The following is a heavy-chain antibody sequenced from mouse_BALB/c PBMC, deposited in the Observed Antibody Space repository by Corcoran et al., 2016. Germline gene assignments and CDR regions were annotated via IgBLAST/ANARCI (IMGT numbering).Heavy chain of an antibody. J-gene: IGHJ1*01. D-gene: IGHD1-1*01. Sequence: QVTLKESGPGILQPSQTLSLTCSLSGFSLSTSGMGVSWIRQPSGKGLEWLAHIYWDDDKRYNPSLKSRLTISKDTSSNQVFLKITSVDTADTATYYCARRGYYGSSYDWYFDVWGAGTTVTVSS. CDR2: IYWDDDK. V-gene: IGHV8-12*01. CDR3: ARRGYYGSSYDWYFDV. CDR1: GFSLSTSGMG.